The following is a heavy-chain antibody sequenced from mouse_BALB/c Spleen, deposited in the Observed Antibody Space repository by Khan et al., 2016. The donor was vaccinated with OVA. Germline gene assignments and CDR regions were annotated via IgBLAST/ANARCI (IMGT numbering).Heavy chain of an antibody. J-gene: IGHJ2*01. Sequence: QVQLKQSGAELARPGASVKMSCKASGYTFTNYTMHWVKQRPGQGLEWIGYINPSSGYTNYNQKFKDKATLTADKSSSTAYMQLSSLTSEDSAVYYCVRSRGPQYFFDCWGQGTTLTVSA. CDR2: INPSSGYT. CDR1: GYTFTNYT. V-gene: IGHV1-4*01. CDR3: VRSRGPQYFFDC.